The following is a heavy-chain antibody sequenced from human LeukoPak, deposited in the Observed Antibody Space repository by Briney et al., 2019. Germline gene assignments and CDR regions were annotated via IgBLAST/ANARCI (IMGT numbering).Heavy chain of an antibody. D-gene: IGHD6-13*01. CDR1: GGSISSGGYY. Sequence: PSETLSLTCTVSGGSISSGGYYWSWIRQHPGKGLEWIGYIYYSGSTYYNPSLKSRVTISVDTSKNQFSLKLSSVTAADTAVYYCARVGSSSWYSFDPWGQGTLVTVSS. J-gene: IGHJ5*02. V-gene: IGHV4-31*03. CDR3: ARVGSSSWYSFDP. CDR2: IYYSGST.